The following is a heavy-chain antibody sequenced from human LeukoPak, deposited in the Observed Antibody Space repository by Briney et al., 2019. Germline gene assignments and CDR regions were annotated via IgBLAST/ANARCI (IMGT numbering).Heavy chain of an antibody. J-gene: IGHJ3*02. CDR2: ISAYNGNT. D-gene: IGHD3-10*01. CDR3: ARSNHYYGSGSGDAYDI. V-gene: IGHV1-18*01. Sequence: SVKVSCKASGGTFSSYAISWVRQAPGQGLEWMGWISAYNGNTNYAQKFQGSVTMTRDTSISTAYMDLSRLRSDDTAVYYCARSNHYYGSGSGDAYDIWGQGTVVTVSS. CDR1: GGTFSSYA.